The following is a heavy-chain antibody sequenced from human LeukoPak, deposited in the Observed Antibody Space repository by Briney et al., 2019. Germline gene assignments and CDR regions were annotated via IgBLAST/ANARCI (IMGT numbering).Heavy chain of an antibody. Sequence: SETLSLTCAVFGGSFSSYFWSWIRQSPGKGLEWIGEINHSGSTNYNPSLKSRVTISLGTSKNQFSLRLSSVTAADTAVYYCASRNFGVVTDWGQGTLVTVSS. CDR3: ASRNFGVVTD. D-gene: IGHD3-3*01. CDR2: INHSGST. CDR1: GGSFSSYF. J-gene: IGHJ4*02. V-gene: IGHV4-34*01.